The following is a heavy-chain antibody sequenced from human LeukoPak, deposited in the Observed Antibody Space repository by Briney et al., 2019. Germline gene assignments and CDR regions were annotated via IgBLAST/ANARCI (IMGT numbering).Heavy chain of an antibody. CDR2: ISSSSSYI. V-gene: IGHV3-21*01. CDR3: ARGDWELLDY. Sequence: GGSLRLSCAASGFTFSSYSMNWVRQAPGKGLEWVSSISSSSSYIYYADSVKGRFTISRDNARSSLYLQMNSLRAEDTAVYYCARGDWELLDYWGQGTLVTVSS. CDR1: GFTFSSYS. J-gene: IGHJ4*02. D-gene: IGHD1-26*01.